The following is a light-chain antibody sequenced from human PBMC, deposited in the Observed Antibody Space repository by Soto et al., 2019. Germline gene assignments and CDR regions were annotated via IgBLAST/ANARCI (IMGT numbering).Light chain of an antibody. CDR3: LQDYNYPWT. V-gene: IGKV1-6*01. J-gene: IGKJ1*01. Sequence: IQMTQSPSSLSASVGDRVTITCRASQSISSYLNWYQQEPGKAPKLLIYAASSLESGVPSRFSGSGSGTDFTLTISSLQPEDFATYYCLQDYNYPWTFGQGTKVDIK. CDR1: QSISSY. CDR2: AAS.